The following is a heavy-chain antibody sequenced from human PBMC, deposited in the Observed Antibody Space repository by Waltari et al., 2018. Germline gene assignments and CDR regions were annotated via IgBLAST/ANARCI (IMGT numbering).Heavy chain of an antibody. CDR2: INHSGST. V-gene: IGHV4-34*01. D-gene: IGHD3-3*01. CDR1: GGSFSGYY. CDR3: ARGVRSTIFGVVPKGSWFDP. Sequence: QVQLQQWGAGLLKPSETLSLTCAVYGGSFSGYYWSWIRQPPGKGLEWIGEINHSGSTNYNPSLKSRVTISVDTSKNQFSLKLSSVTAADTAVYYCARGVRSTIFGVVPKGSWFDPWGQGTLVTVSS. J-gene: IGHJ5*02.